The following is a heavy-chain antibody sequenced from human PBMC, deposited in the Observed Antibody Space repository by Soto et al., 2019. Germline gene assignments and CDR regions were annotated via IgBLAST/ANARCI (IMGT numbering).Heavy chain of an antibody. Sequence: SETLSLTCTVSGGSISSGDYYWSWIRQPPGKGLEWIRYIYYSGSTYYNPSLKSRVTISVDTSKNQFSLKLSSVTAADTAVYYCARDGSAVGYYYGMDVWGQGTTVTVSS. CDR3: ARDGSAVGYYYGMDV. V-gene: IGHV4-30-4*01. CDR2: IYYSGST. J-gene: IGHJ6*02. CDR1: GGSISSGDYY. D-gene: IGHD1-26*01.